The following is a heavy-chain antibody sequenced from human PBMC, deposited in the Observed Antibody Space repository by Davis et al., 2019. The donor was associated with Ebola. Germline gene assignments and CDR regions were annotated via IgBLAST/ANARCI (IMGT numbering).Heavy chain of an antibody. V-gene: IGHV3-7*01. CDR3: ARDTTVAGGGQNY. Sequence: GESLKISCAASGFTFSSYWMSWVRQAPGKGLEWVANIKQDGSEKYYVESVKGRFTISRENAKNSLYLQMSSLRVEDTAVYYCARDTTVAGGGQNYWGQGTLVTVSA. J-gene: IGHJ4*02. CDR1: GFTFSSYW. CDR2: IKQDGSEK. D-gene: IGHD6-13*01.